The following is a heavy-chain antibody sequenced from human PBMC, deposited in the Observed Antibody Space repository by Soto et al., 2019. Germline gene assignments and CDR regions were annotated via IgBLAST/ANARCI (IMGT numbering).Heavy chain of an antibody. CDR3: ARTHYDFCSVYSPSDV. D-gene: IGHD3-3*01. V-gene: IGHV1-69*06. J-gene: IGHJ6*02. Sequence: SVNCSFNASGCTFSSDAISWVRQAPGQVLDCIGGIIPIFGTANYAQNFQGRVTITADKSTSTDYMELSSLRSEDTAVYYCARTHYDFCSVYSPSDVWGQGTTVPVSS. CDR1: GCTFSSDA. CDR2: IIPIFGTA.